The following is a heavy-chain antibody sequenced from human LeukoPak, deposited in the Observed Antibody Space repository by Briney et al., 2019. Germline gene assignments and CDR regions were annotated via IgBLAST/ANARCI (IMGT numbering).Heavy chain of an antibody. CDR1: GYTFTSYY. D-gene: IGHD6-6*01. CDR3: AREGGVSPAFDI. CDR2: INTSGGST. V-gene: IGHV1-46*01. J-gene: IGHJ3*02. Sequence: ASVKVSSRASGYTFTSYYMHWVRQAPGQGLEWMGIINTSGGSTSYTQKFQGRVTITRDTSTSTVYMELSSLRSEDTAVYYCAREGGVSPAFDIWGQGTMVTVSS.